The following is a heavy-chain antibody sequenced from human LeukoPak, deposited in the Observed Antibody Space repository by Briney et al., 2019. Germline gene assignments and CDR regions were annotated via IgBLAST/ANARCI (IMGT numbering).Heavy chain of an antibody. CDR2: ISYSGTT. Sequence: SETLSLTCTVSGDSISSTSYYWGWIRQPPGKGLEYIGSISYSGTTYYNPSLKSRVTISVDTSKNQFSLKLSSVTAADTAIYYCARGSPYHNWGQGTLVTVSS. J-gene: IGHJ4*02. CDR3: ARGSPYHN. CDR1: GDSISSTSYY. V-gene: IGHV4-39*01. D-gene: IGHD2-15*01.